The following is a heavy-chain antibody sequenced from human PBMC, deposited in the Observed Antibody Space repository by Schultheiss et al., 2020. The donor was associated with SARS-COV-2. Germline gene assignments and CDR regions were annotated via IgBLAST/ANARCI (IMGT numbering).Heavy chain of an antibody. V-gene: IGHV4-59*08. CDR1: GGSISSYY. CDR3: ARTGPNYCSSTSCYSDWFDP. J-gene: IGHJ5*02. D-gene: IGHD2-2*02. Sequence: SQTLSLTCAVYGGSISSYYWSWIRQPPGKGLEWIGYIYYSGSTNYNPSLNSRVTISVDTSKNQFSLKLSSVTAADTAVYYCARTGPNYCSSTSCYSDWFDPWGQGTLVTVAS. CDR2: IYYSGST.